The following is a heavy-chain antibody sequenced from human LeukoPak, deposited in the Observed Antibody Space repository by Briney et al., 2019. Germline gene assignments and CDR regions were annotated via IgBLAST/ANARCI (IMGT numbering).Heavy chain of an antibody. J-gene: IGHJ3*02. D-gene: IGHD4-17*01. Sequence: ASVKVSCKASGYTFTGYYMHWVRQAPGQGLEWMGWINPNSGCTNYAQKFQCRVTMTRDTSISTAYMELSRLRSDDTAVYYCATQGDYGDAFDIWGQGTMVTVSS. CDR1: GYTFTGYY. CDR3: ATQGDYGDAFDI. V-gene: IGHV1-2*02. CDR2: INPNSGCT.